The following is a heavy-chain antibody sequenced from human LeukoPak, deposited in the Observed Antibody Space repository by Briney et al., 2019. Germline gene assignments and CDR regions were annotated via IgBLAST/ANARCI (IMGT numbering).Heavy chain of an antibody. CDR3: ARDVGTALVTGDY. V-gene: IGHV4-4*02. Sequence: PSETLSLTCGVSGGSISSNNWWSWVRQPPGQGLEWIGEIYHSGSANYNPSLKSRVTISVDKSKNRLSLKLISVTAADTAVYYCARDVGTALVTGDYWGQGTLVTVSS. J-gene: IGHJ4*02. CDR2: IYHSGSA. D-gene: IGHD5-18*01. CDR1: GGSISSNNW.